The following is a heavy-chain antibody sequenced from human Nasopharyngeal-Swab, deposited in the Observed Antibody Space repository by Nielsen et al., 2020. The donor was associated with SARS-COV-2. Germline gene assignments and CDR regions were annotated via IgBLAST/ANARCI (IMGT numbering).Heavy chain of an antibody. CDR2: TYYRSKWYN. Sequence: SQTLSLTCAISGDSVSLLISSFPFLIHSPSRVLEWMGRTYYRSKWYNDYAVSVKSRITINPDTSKNQFSLHLNSVTPEDTAVYYCARARGAYGDYYYYYTDVWGKGTTVTVSS. V-gene: IGHV6-1*01. CDR3: ARARGAYGDYYYYYTDV. D-gene: IGHD4-17*01. J-gene: IGHJ6*03. CDR1: GDSVSLLISS.